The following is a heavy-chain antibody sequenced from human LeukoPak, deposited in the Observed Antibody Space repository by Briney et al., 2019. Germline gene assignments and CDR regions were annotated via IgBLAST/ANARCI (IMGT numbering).Heavy chain of an antibody. V-gene: IGHV3-53*05. CDR3: TDTVAG. Sequence: GSLRLSCAASGFSVGNNYVTWVRQPPGKGLEWVSVIYSDGSTYYADSVEGRFTISRDNSKNTLYLQMNSLRVEDTAVYYCTDTVAGWGQGTLVTVSS. CDR2: IYSDGST. CDR1: GFSVGNNY. J-gene: IGHJ4*02. D-gene: IGHD4-23*01.